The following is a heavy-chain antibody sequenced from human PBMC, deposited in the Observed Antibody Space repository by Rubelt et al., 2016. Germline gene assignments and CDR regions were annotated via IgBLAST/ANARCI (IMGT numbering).Heavy chain of an antibody. Sequence: LLESGGALVQPGGSLRLSCAASGFIFSSYAMSWVRQAPGKGLEWVSVISGSGGRTYYADSVKGRFTIYRDNSKNTLNLQMNSLRAEDTAVYYCAKVESDVVVVVVASPYALDMWGQGTMVTVSS. V-gene: IGHV3-23*01. D-gene: IGHD2-15*01. CDR1: GFIFSSYA. J-gene: IGHJ3*02. CDR2: ISGSGGRT. CDR3: AKVESDVVVVVVASPYALDM.